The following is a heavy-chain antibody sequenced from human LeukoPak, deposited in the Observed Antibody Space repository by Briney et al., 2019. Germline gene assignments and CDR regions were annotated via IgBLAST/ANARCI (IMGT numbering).Heavy chain of an antibody. CDR1: GFTFSSYS. V-gene: IGHV3-21*04. CDR3: AAFPYYYDSSGHAEFDY. D-gene: IGHD3-22*01. J-gene: IGHJ4*02. Sequence: GGSLRLSCAASGFTFSSYSMNWVRQAPGKGLEWVSSISSSSSYIYYADSVKGRFTISRDNAKNSLYLQMNSLRSEDTAVYYCAAFPYYYDSSGHAEFDYWGQGTLVTVSS. CDR2: ISSSSSYI.